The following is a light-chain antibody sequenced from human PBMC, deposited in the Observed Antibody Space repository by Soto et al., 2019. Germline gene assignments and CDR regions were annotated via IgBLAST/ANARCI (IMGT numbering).Light chain of an antibody. CDR2: SNN. CDR1: RSNIGSHY. V-gene: IGLV1-44*01. Sequence: QSVVTQPPSASGAPGQWVTISCSGSRSNIGSHYISWYQHLPGTAPKLLIYSNNQRPSGVPDRFSGSKSGTSASLAISGLQSEDEADYYCAAWDDSLNGPVFGGGTKLTVL. CDR3: AAWDDSLNGPV. J-gene: IGLJ2*01.